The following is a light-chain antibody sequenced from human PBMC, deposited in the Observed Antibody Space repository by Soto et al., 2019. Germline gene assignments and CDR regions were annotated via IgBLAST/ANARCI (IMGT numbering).Light chain of an antibody. Sequence: EIVLTQSPGTLSLSPGERATLSCRASQSVSSSYLAWYQQKPGQVPRLLIYGASSRATGIPDRFSGSGSGTECTFTFCYLEPQYFSVYHCQYSGRSPLSFGQGTKEEF. CDR1: QSVSSSY. CDR2: GAS. V-gene: IGKV3-20*01. J-gene: IGKJ1*01. CDR3: QYSGRSPLS.